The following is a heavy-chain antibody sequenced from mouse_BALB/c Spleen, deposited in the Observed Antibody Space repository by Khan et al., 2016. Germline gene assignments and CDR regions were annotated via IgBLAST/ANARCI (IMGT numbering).Heavy chain of an antibody. CDR1: GFTFSSYG. CDR2: INSNGCST. CDR3: ARMARTIN. V-gene: IGHV5-6-3*01. Sequence: EVKLLESGGGLVQPGGSQKLSCAASGFTFSSYGMSWVRQTPDKRLELVATINSNGCSTYYPDSVKGRFTISRDNAKNTLYLQMSSLKSEDTAMYYCARMARTINWGQGTTLTVSS. J-gene: IGHJ2*01.